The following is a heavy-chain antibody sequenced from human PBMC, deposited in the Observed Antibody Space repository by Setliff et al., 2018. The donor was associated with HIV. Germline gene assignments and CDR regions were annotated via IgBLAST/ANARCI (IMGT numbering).Heavy chain of an antibody. D-gene: IGHD6-19*01. J-gene: IGHJ4*02. CDR2: IYHSGTT. CDR1: GYSISSVSY. Sequence: SETLSLTCTVPGYSISSVSYWGWIRQPPGKGLEWIGSIYHSGTTYYNPSLKSRVTISVDTSKNQFSLKLSSVTAADTAVYYCARESTDSSGYYRGYFDYWGQGTLVTVSS. CDR3: ARESTDSSGYYRGYFDY. V-gene: IGHV4-38-2*02.